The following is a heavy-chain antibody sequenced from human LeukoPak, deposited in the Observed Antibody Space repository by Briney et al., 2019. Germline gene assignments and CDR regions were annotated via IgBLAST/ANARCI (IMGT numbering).Heavy chain of an antibody. D-gene: IGHD4-11*01. Sequence: GGSLRLSCAASGFTFSSYWMSWVRQAPGKGLEWVANIKQDGSEKYYVDSVKGRFTISRDNARNSLYLQMNSLRAEDTAVYYCARGYSNYGYTFDIWGQGTMVTVSS. V-gene: IGHV3-7*01. CDR1: GFTFSSYW. CDR2: IKQDGSEK. CDR3: ARGYSNYGYTFDI. J-gene: IGHJ3*02.